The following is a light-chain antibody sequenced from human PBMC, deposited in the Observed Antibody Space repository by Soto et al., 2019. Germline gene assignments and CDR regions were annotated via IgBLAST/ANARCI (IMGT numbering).Light chain of an antibody. CDR1: QSVLYRSNSKNY. Sequence: DIVMTQSPDSLAVSLGERVTINCKSSQSVLYRSNSKNYLAWYQQKPGQPPQLLIYWASSRGYGVPDRFSGSGSGTDFTLTISSLQAEDVAVYYCQQYYTTPYTFGQGTKLEIK. J-gene: IGKJ2*01. V-gene: IGKV4-1*01. CDR2: WAS. CDR3: QQYYTTPYT.